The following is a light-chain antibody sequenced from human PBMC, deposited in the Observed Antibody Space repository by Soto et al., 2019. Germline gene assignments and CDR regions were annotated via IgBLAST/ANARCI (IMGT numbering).Light chain of an antibody. CDR2: AAS. J-gene: IGKJ1*01. CDR1: QSISSW. CDR3: QQYNSYPWT. V-gene: IGKV1-5*01. Sequence: DIQMTLSPSTRSASAVDRVTITCRASQSISSWLAWYQQKPGKAPKLLIYAASSLQSGVPSRFSGSGSGTEFTLTISSLQPDDFATYYCQQYNSYPWTFGQGTKVDIK.